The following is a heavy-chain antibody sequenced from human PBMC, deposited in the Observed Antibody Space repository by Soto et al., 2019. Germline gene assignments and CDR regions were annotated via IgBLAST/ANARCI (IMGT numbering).Heavy chain of an antibody. CDR3: ARHSGHNSGYYYSDY. D-gene: IGHD3-22*01. CDR2: IHPGDSNT. Sequence: PGESLKISCKGSGYSFTSYWIAWVRQMPGNGLEWMGIIHPGDSNTKYSPSFQGQVTISADKSISTAYLQWSSLKASDTAMYYCARHSGHNSGYYYSDYWGQGTLVTVSS. J-gene: IGHJ4*02. V-gene: IGHV5-51*01. CDR1: GYSFTSYW.